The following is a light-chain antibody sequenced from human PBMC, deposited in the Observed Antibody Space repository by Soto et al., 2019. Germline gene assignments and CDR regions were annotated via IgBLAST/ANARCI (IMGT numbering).Light chain of an antibody. J-gene: IGKJ4*01. CDR2: DAS. CDR1: QTVSRY. CDR3: QQRSTWPLFT. V-gene: IGKV3-11*01. Sequence: VLTQSPATLSLSPGERATLSCRASQTVSRYLAWYQHKPGQAPRLLIHDASSRANGVPARFNGSGSGPDYTLTISSLEPEDFAIYYCQQRSTWPLFTFGGGTKVEI.